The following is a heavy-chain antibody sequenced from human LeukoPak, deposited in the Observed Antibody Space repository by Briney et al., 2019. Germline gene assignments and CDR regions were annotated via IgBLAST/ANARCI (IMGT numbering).Heavy chain of an antibody. CDR1: GGSISSSSYY. Sequence: SETLSLTCTVSGGSISSSSYYWGWIRQPPGKGLEWIGSIYCSGSTYYNPSLKSRVTISVDTSKNQFSLKLSSVTAADTAVYYCARDKGYYYDSSGRNDAFDIWGQGTMVTVSS. V-gene: IGHV4-39*02. D-gene: IGHD3-22*01. J-gene: IGHJ3*02. CDR2: IYCSGST. CDR3: ARDKGYYYDSSGRNDAFDI.